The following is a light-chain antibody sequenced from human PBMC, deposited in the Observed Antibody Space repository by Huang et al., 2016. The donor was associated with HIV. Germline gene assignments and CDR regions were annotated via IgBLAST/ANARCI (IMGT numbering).Light chain of an antibody. CDR1: QIISNS. CDR2: GAS. V-gene: IGKV3-15*01. CDR3: QQYNSWPLT. Sequence: EIVMTQSPVTLSVSPGERASLSCRAGQIISNSLAWYQQKPGQAPRLLIYGASTRATGVPARFSGSGSATEFTLTINTLQSEDFAVYFCQQYNSWPLTFGPGTKVAIK. J-gene: IGKJ3*01.